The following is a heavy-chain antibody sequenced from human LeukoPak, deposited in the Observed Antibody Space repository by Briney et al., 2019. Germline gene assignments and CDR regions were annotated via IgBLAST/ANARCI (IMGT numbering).Heavy chain of an antibody. V-gene: IGHV3-7*01. Sequence: GGSLRLSCAASGFTFSSYWMTWVRQAPGKGLEWVANIKQDGIGKYYVDSVKGRFTISRDNAKNSLYLQMNSLRAEGTAVYYCARGRYSSRSGGYYFDIWGQGTLVTVSS. CDR2: IKQDGIGK. CDR1: GFTFSSYW. J-gene: IGHJ4*02. CDR3: ARGRYSSRSGGYYFDI. D-gene: IGHD2-2*01.